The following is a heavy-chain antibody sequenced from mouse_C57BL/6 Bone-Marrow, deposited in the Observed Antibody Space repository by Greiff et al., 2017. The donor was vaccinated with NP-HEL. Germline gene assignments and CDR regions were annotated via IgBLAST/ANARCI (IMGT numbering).Heavy chain of an antibody. CDR3: TTSYYYGSSPSYFDV. J-gene: IGHJ1*03. V-gene: IGHV14-1*01. Sequence: DVQLQESGAELVRPGASVKLSCTASGFNIKDYYMHWVKQRPEQGLEWIGRIDPEDGDTEYAPKFQGKATMTADTSSNTAYLQLSSLTSEDTAVYYCTTSYYYGSSPSYFDVWGTGTTVTVSS. CDR2: IDPEDGDT. D-gene: IGHD1-1*01. CDR1: GFNIKDYY.